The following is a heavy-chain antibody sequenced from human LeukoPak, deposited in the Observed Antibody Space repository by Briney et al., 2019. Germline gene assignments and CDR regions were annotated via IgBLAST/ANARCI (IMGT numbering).Heavy chain of an antibody. V-gene: IGHV4-59*08. D-gene: IGHD3-16*02. CDR3: ARLGLTMNYDYVWGSYRYNTWFDL. J-gene: IGHJ5*02. CDR2: IYYSGST. CDR1: GGSISSYY. Sequence: SETLSLTCTVSGGSISSYYWSWIRQPPGKGLEWIGYIYYSGSTNYNPSLKSRVTISVDTSKNQFSLKLSSVTAADTAVYYCARLGLTMNYDYVWGSYRYNTWFDLWDQGTLVTVSS.